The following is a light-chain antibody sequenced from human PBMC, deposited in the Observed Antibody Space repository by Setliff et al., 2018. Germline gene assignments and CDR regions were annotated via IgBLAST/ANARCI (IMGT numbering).Light chain of an antibody. CDR3: FPYTTTSSYV. CDR2: DVS. CDR1: SSDVGAYNY. Sequence: QSVLTQPASVSGSAGQSITISCTGTSSDVGAYNYVSWYQHYSGKAPKFVIYDVSNRPSGVSNRFSGSKSVNTASLTISGLQAEDEADYYCFPYTTTSSYVFGTGTKVTVL. J-gene: IGLJ1*01. V-gene: IGLV2-14*03.